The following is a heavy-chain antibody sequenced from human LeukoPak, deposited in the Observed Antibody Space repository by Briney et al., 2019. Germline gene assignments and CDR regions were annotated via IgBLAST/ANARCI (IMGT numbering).Heavy chain of an antibody. Sequence: ASVKVSCMDSGYTFTGYYMYWVGQALGQGGEWMGRINHNSGVRNDAQKFQGRVTMHRDTSISTAYMELSRLRSDDTAVYYCARRGIAVAGTLPLIDYWGQGTLVTVSS. D-gene: IGHD6-19*01. V-gene: IGHV1-2*06. CDR2: INHNSGVR. CDR3: ARRGIAVAGTLPLIDY. J-gene: IGHJ4*02. CDR1: GYTFTGYY.